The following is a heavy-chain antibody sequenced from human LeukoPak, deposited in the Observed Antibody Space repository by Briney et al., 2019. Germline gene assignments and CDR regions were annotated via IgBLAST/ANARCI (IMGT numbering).Heavy chain of an antibody. V-gene: IGHV4-59*12. CDR1: GGSISDYH. J-gene: IGHJ5*02. Sequence: SETLSLTCSVSGGSISDYHWSWIRQPPGKGLEWIGYIYYTGSTNYNPSLKSRVTISVDTSKNQFSLKLSSVTAADTAVYYCARDGGNSIYRNRFDPWGQGTLVTVSS. CDR2: IYYTGST. CDR3: ARDGGNSIYRNRFDP. D-gene: IGHD4-23*01.